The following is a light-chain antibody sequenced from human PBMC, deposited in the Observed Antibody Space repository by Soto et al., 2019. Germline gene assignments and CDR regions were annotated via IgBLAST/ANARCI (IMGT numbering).Light chain of an antibody. Sequence: EIVLTQSPATLSLSPGERATLSCRASQSVSSYLAWYHQKPGQAPRLLIYDASNWATGIPARFSGSGSGTDFTVTISSLEPEDFAVYYCQQRSNWWTFGQGTKVEIK. CDR1: QSVSSY. J-gene: IGKJ1*01. CDR2: DAS. V-gene: IGKV3-11*01. CDR3: QQRSNWWT.